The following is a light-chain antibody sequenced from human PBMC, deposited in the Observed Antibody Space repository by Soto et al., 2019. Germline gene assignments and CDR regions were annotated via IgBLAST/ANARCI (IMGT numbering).Light chain of an antibody. Sequence: QAVVTQPPSVSGAPGQRVTISCTGGSSNIGAGFDVHWYLQLPGTAPKLLIYGNTNRPSGVPDRFSGSKSGTSASLAITGLQAEDEADYYCQSYDSSLRGSMFGGGTKLTVL. J-gene: IGLJ3*02. V-gene: IGLV1-40*01. CDR2: GNT. CDR3: QSYDSSLRGSM. CDR1: SSNIGAGFD.